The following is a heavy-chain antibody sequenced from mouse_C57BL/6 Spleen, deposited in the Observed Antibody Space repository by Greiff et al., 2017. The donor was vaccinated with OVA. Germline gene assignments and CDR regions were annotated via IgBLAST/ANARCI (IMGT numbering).Heavy chain of an antibody. Sequence: VQLQQPGAELVKPGASVKLSCKASGYTFTSYWMQWVKQRPGQGLEWIGEIDPSDSYTNYNQKFKDKATLTVDTSSSTAYMQLSSLTSEDSAVYYCARRDYDNFDYWGQGTTLTVSS. CDR3: ARRDYDNFDY. CDR1: GYTFTSYW. D-gene: IGHD2-4*01. J-gene: IGHJ2*01. V-gene: IGHV1-50*01. CDR2: IDPSDSYT.